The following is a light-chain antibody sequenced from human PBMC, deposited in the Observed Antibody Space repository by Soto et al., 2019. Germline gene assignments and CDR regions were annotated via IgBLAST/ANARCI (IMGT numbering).Light chain of an antibody. J-gene: IGKJ4*01. CDR3: QQYNNWPLT. CDR2: DAS. Sequence: EIVMTQSPATLSVSPGERATLSCRASHSITGNLHWYQHKPGQAPRLLIYDASTRATGIPARFSGSGSGTEFTLTISSLHSEDFAVYYCQQYNNWPLTFGGGTKVEL. V-gene: IGKV3-15*01. CDR1: HSITGN.